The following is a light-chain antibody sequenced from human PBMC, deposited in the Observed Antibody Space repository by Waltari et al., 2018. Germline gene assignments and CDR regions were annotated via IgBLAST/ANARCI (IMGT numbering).Light chain of an antibody. CDR1: QSVSSS. CDR3: QHRSNWPSLT. J-gene: IGKJ4*01. CDR2: DAS. Sequence: EIVLTQSPATLSLSPGERATLSCRASQSVSSSLAWYQQKGGQAPRLLIYDASNRAAGIPARFSGSGYGTDFTLTISSLEPEDFTVYYCQHRSNWPSLTFGGGTKVEI. V-gene: IGKV3-11*01.